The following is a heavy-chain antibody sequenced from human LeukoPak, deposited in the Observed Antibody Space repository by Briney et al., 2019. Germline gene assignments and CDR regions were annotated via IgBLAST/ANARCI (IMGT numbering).Heavy chain of an antibody. CDR2: VKQDGTEK. V-gene: IGHV3-7*01. CDR3: ARAGGTSWADY. J-gene: IGHJ4*02. D-gene: IGHD6-13*01. CDR1: GFTFRDYW. Sequence: GGPLRLSCEASGFTFRDYWMTWVRQAPGKGLEWVANVKQDGTEKFYVDSVKGRFTISRDNGKNSLYLQMNSLRVEDTAIYYCARAGGTSWADYWGQGTLVTVSS.